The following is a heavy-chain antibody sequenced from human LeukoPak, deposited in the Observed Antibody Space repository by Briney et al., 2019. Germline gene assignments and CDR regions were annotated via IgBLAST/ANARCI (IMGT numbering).Heavy chain of an antibody. CDR2: ISGGGGSS. J-gene: IGHJ4*02. V-gene: IGHV3-23*01. CDR1: GFTFSSYT. CDR3: AKVPSWSDFYPELDC. Sequence: GVSLRLSCAASGFTFSSYTMSWVRQAPGKGLEWVSGISGGGGSSYFADSVQGRFTISRDNSKSTLYLQMNSLRAEDTAVYYCAKVPSWSDFYPELDCWGQGTLVTVSS. D-gene: IGHD2-21*02.